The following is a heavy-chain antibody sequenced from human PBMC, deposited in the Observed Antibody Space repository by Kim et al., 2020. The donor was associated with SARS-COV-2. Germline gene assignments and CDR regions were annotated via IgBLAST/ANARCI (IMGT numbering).Heavy chain of an antibody. V-gene: IGHV4-34*01. J-gene: IGHJ4*02. D-gene: IGHD3-22*01. Sequence: QPLKSRVTISVDTSKNQFSLKLSSVTDADTAVYYCARGHLTGNYYDSSGYYCYWGQGTLVTVSS. CDR3: ARGHLTGNYYDSSGYYCY.